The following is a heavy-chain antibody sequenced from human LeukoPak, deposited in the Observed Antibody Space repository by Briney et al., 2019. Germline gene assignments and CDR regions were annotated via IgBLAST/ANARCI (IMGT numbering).Heavy chain of an antibody. CDR1: GGSFSGYY. CDR2: INHSGST. V-gene: IGHV4-34*01. D-gene: IGHD4-23*01. Sequence: SETLSLTCAVYGGSFSGYYWSWIRQPPGKGLEWIGEINHSGSTNYNPSLKSRVTISVDTSKNQFSLKLSSVTAADTAVYYCARVRWSDYWGQGTLVPISS. CDR3: ARVRWSDY. J-gene: IGHJ4*02.